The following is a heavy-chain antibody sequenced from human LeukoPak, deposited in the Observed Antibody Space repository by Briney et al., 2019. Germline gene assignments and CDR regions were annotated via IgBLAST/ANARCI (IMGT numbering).Heavy chain of an antibody. J-gene: IGHJ5*02. V-gene: IGHV3-23*01. CDR2: ISGSGGGT. CDR1: GFTFSSYA. Sequence: GGSLRLSCAASGFTFSSYAMSWVRQAPGKGLEWVSAISGSGGGTYYADSVKGRFTISRDNSKNTLYLQMNSLRAEDTAVYYCAKDQEQLVQSSYNWFDPWGQGTLVTVSS. CDR3: AKDQEQLVQSSYNWFDP. D-gene: IGHD6-13*01.